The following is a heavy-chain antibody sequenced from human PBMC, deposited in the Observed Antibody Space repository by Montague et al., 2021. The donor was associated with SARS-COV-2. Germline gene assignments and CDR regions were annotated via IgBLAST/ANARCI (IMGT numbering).Heavy chain of an antibody. Sequence: SETLSITCTVSGGSISSSSYYWGWIRQPPGKGLEWIGSIYYSGSTYYSPSLKSRVTISVDTSKNQFSLKLSSVTAADTAVYYCARHTLGYCSSTSCYVGWGQGTLVTVSS. CDR2: IYYSGST. D-gene: IGHD2-2*01. CDR1: GGSISSSSYY. V-gene: IGHV4-39*01. CDR3: ARHTLGYCSSTSCYVG. J-gene: IGHJ4*02.